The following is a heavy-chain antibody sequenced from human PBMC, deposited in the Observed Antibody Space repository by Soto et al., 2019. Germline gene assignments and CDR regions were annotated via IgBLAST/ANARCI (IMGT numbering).Heavy chain of an antibody. J-gene: IGHJ4*02. CDR3: AKTGNYGFDY. D-gene: IGHD3-16*01. CDR2: ISGSATST. V-gene: IGHV3-23*01. Sequence: EVQLLESGGGLVQPGGSLRLSCAASGFTFSSYAMSWVRQAPGKGLEWVSSISGSATSTYYADSVKGRFTISRDNSKNTLYLQMNSLRAEDTAVYYCAKTGNYGFDYWGQGTLVTVSS. CDR1: GFTFSSYA.